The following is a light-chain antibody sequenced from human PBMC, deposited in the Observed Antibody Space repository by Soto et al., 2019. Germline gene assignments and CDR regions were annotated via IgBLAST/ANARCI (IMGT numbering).Light chain of an antibody. V-gene: IGKV1-39*01. CDR2: VAS. J-gene: IGKJ4*01. CDR3: QQSFTTPLT. Sequence: DIQMTQSPSSLSASVGDRVTITCRASQNIGRFLNWHQQKPGKAPNVLINVASTLRSGVPSRFSGSGSGTDFNPTINSLQPEDFATYFCQQSFTTPLTFGGGTKVEIK. CDR1: QNIGRF.